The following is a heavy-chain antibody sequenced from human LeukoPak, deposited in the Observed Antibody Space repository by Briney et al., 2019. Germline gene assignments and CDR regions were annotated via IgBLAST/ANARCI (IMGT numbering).Heavy chain of an antibody. J-gene: IGHJ6*02. Sequence: PGGSLRLSCAASGFTFNDYAVTWVRQAPGKGLEWVSVISVSGSRAYYADFVKGRFTVSRDNSKNTVLLQMNSLRVEDTAVYYCTKDHDGMHAWGQGTTVTVSS. CDR2: ISVSGSRA. CDR3: TKDHDGMHA. V-gene: IGHV3-23*01. CDR1: GFTFNDYA.